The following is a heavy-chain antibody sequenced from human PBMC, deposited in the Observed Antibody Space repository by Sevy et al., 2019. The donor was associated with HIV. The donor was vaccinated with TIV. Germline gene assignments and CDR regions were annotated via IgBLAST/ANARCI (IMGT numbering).Heavy chain of an antibody. V-gene: IGHV3-15*01. CDR2: IKRKADGETT. CDR1: GFIFSNSW. CDR3: FETFTEFDY. Sequence: GGSLRLSCAASGFIFSNSWMTWVRQAPGKGLEWVGHIKRKADGETTDYAAPVKGRFTISRDGSKSTLYLQMNSLKTEDTAVYYCFETFTEFDYWGQGTLVTVSS. D-gene: IGHD3-16*01. J-gene: IGHJ4*02.